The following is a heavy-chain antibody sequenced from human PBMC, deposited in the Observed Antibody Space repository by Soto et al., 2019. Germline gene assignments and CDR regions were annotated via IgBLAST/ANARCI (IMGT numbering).Heavy chain of an antibody. CDR1: GFAFSNCA. CDR2: IKTSGDTT. V-gene: IGHV3-23*05. J-gene: IGHJ4*02. Sequence: PXESLRLSCAASGFAFSNCAMSWVRQAPGKGLEWVSTIKTSGDTTFYADPVKGRFTTSRDDSKNTLYLQMNSLRAEDTATYYCTKDVTGDIGADFWGQGTPVTVSS. D-gene: IGHD2-21*02. CDR3: TKDVTGDIGADF.